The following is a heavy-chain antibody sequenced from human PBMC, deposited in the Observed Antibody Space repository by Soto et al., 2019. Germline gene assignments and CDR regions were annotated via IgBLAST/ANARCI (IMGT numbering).Heavy chain of an antibody. D-gene: IGHD5-12*01. J-gene: IGHJ4*02. CDR3: ARILHSPWLRPYYFDY. Sequence: PGGSLRLSCAASVFTFSDYYMSWIRQAPGKGLEWVSYISSSGSTIYYADSVKGRFTISRDNAKNSLYLQMNSLRAEDTAVYYCARILHSPWLRPYYFDYWGQGTLVTVSS. CDR1: VFTFSDYY. CDR2: ISSSGSTI. V-gene: IGHV3-11*01.